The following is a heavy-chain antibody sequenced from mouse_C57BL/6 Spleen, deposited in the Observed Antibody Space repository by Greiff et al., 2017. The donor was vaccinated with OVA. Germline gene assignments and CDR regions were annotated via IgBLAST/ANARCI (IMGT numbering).Heavy chain of an antibody. CDR2: IRNKANGYTT. CDR3: ARYPLGGYFDV. V-gene: IGHV7-3*01. Sequence: EVQLQQSGGGLVQPGGSLSLSCAASGFTFTDYYMSWVRQPPGKALEWLGFIRNKANGYTTEYSASVKGRFTISRDNSQSILYLQMNALRAEDSATYYCARYPLGGYFDVWGTGTTVTVSS. D-gene: IGHD6-1*01. CDR1: GFTFTDYY. J-gene: IGHJ1*03.